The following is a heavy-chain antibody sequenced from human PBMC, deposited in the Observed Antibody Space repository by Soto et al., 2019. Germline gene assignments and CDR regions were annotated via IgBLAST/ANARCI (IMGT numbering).Heavy chain of an antibody. CDR2: IYYSGST. CDR3: ARSGAYSGYDVYYYGMDV. J-gene: IGHJ6*02. D-gene: IGHD5-12*01. Sequence: SETLSLTCTVSGGSISSGDYYWSWIRQPPGKGLEWIGYIYYSGSTYYNPSLKSRVTISVDTSKNQFSLKLSSVTAADTAVYYCARSGAYSGYDVYYYGMDVWGQGTTVTVSS. V-gene: IGHV4-30-4*01. CDR1: GGSISSGDYY.